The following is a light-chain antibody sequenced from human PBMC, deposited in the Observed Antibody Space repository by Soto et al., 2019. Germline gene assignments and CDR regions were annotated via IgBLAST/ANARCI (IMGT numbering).Light chain of an antibody. CDR3: QQYGSSPRT. CDR1: QSVSSSY. Sequence: EIVLTQSPGTLSLSPGERATLSCRASQSVSSSYLAWYQHKPGQAPRLLIYGASSRATGIPDRFSGSGSGTDLTLTNSRLEPEDFAVYYCQQYGSSPRTFGQGTKVEIK. V-gene: IGKV3-20*01. J-gene: IGKJ1*01. CDR2: GAS.